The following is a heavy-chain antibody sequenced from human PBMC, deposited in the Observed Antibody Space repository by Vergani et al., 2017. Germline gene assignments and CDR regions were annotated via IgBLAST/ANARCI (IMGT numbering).Heavy chain of an antibody. J-gene: IGHJ5*02. D-gene: IGHD6-13*01. V-gene: IGHV4-34*01. CDR3: ARGLYSSSRLSWFDP. CDR1: GGSFSGYY. Sequence: QVQLQQWGAGLLKPETLSLTCAVYGGSFSGYYWSWIRQPPGKGLEWIGEINHSGSTNYNPSLKSRVTISVDTSKNQFSRKLSSVTAADTAVYYCARGLYSSSRLSWFDPWGQGTLVTVSS. CDR2: INHSGST.